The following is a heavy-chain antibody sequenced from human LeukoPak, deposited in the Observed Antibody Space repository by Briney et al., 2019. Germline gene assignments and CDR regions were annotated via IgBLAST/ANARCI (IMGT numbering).Heavy chain of an antibody. D-gene: IGHD6-19*01. J-gene: IGHJ3*02. CDR3: ARAIAVAGIDAFDI. CDR2: IYSGGST. CDR1: GFTFSSYA. Sequence: GSLRLSCAASGFTFSSYAMSWVRQAPGKGLEWVSVIYSGGSTYYADSVKGRFTISGDNSKNTLYLQMNSLRAEDTAVYYCARAIAVAGIDAFDIWGQGTMVTVSS. V-gene: IGHV3-66*01.